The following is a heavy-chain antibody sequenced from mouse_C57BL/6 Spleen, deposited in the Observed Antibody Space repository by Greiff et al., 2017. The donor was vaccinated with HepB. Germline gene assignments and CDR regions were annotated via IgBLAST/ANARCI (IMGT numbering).Heavy chain of an antibody. D-gene: IGHD1-1*01. CDR1: GYTFTSYW. Sequence: VQLQQPGAELVMPGASVKLSCKASGYTFTSYWMHWVKQRPGQGLEWIGEIDPADSYTNYNQKFKGKFTLTVDKSSSTAYMQLSSLTSEDSAVYYCARYYYGGYFDVWGTGTTVTVSS. J-gene: IGHJ1*03. CDR3: ARYYYGGYFDV. CDR2: IDPADSYT. V-gene: IGHV1-69*01.